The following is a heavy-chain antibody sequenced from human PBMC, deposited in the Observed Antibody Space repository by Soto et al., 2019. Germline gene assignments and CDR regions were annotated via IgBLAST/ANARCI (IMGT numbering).Heavy chain of an antibody. V-gene: IGHV3-23*01. J-gene: IGHJ4*02. CDR1: GFSFSIYA. Sequence: EVQLLESGGRLVQPGGSLRLSCAASGFSFSIYAMNWVRQAPGKGLEWVSGISGGGGSTYYADSVKGRFTNSRDNSKNTLYLQMNSLRVEDTTVYYCAKDPTTYDSSAQFDSWGKGTLVTVSS. CDR2: ISGGGGST. D-gene: IGHD3-22*01. CDR3: AKDPTTYDSSAQFDS.